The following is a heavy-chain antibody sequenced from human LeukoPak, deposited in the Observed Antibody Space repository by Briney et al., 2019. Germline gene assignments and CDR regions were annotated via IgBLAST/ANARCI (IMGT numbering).Heavy chain of an antibody. Sequence: SVKVSCKASGGTFSSYAISWVRQAPGQGLEWMGRIIPIFGTANYAQKFQGRVTITADKSTSTAYMELSSLRSEDTAVYYCASASYYDSSGYPFQHWCQGTLVTVSS. J-gene: IGHJ1*01. D-gene: IGHD3-22*01. CDR3: ASASYYDSSGYPFQH. CDR1: GGTFSSYA. V-gene: IGHV1-69*06. CDR2: IIPIFGTA.